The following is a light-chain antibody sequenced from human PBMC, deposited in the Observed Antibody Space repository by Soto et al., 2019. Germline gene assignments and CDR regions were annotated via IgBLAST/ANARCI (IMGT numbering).Light chain of an antibody. V-gene: IGKV3D-15*01. CDR2: ATS. Sequence: IVMTQSPATLSVSPGEPATLSCRASQSIGTNLAWYQQKPGQPPRLLIYATSTRVTGVPVRFSGGGSGTDFTLTISSLQPEDVAAYYCQKYNSAPLTFGGGTKVDIK. CDR3: QKYNSAPLT. CDR1: QSIGTN. J-gene: IGKJ4*01.